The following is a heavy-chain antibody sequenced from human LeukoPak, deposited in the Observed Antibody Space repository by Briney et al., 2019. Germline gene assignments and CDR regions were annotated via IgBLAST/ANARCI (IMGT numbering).Heavy chain of an antibody. CDR3: ARSASYYYGSGSYYNTYYYYGMDV. CDR2: IYTSGST. J-gene: IGHJ6*02. D-gene: IGHD3-10*01. CDR1: GGSISSYY. Sequence: PSETLSLTCTVSGGSISSYYWSWIRQPAGKGLEWIGRIYTSGSTNYNPSLKSRVTMSVDTSKNQFSLKLSSVTAADTAVYYCARSASYYYGSGSYYNTYYYYGMDVWGQGTTVTVSS. V-gene: IGHV4-4*07.